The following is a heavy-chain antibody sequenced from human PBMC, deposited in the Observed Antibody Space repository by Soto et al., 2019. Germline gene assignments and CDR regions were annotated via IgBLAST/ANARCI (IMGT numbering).Heavy chain of an antibody. D-gene: IGHD3-3*01. CDR3: VRGPYVSVLEWLLFSDSDYYYYGMDV. J-gene: IGHJ6*02. Sequence: SETLSLTCAVYGGSFSGYYWSWIRQPPGKGLEWIGEINHSGSTNYNPSLKSRVTISVDTSKNQFSLKLSSVTAADTAVYYCVRGPYVSVLEWLLFSDSDYYYYGMDVWGQGTTVTVSS. CDR2: INHSGST. CDR1: GGSFSGYY. V-gene: IGHV4-34*01.